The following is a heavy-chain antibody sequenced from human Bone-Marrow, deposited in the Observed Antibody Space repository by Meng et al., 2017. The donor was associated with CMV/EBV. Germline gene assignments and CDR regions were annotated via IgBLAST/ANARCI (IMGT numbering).Heavy chain of an antibody. Sequence: GESLKISCAASGFTFSSFALTWVRQAPGKGLEWVAVISYDGSNKYYADSVKGRFTISRDNSKNTLYLQMNSLRAEDTAVYYCARDAVGRKSSGWYDYWGQGTLVTVSS. J-gene: IGHJ4*02. V-gene: IGHV3-30*04. CDR2: ISYDGSNK. D-gene: IGHD6-19*01. CDR3: ARDAVGRKSSGWYDY. CDR1: GFTFSSFA.